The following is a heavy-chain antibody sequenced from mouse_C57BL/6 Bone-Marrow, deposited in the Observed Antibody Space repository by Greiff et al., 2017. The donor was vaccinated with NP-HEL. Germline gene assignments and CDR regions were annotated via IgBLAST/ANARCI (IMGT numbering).Heavy chain of an antibody. CDR1: GYTFTSYW. Sequence: VQLQQPGAELVRPGSSVKLSCKASGYTFTSYWMHWVKQRPIQGLEWIGNIDPSDSETHYNQKFKDKATLTVDKSSSTAYMQLSSLTSEDSAVYYCARYPIYDCPHYFDYWGQGTTLTVSS. V-gene: IGHV1-52*01. J-gene: IGHJ2*01. CDR2: IDPSDSET. D-gene: IGHD2-3*01. CDR3: ARYPIYDCPHYFDY.